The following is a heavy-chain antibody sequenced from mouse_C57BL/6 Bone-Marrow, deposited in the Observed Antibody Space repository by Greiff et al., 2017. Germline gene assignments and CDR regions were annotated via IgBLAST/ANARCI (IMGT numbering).Heavy chain of an antibody. CDR1: GYTFTSYG. Sequence: QVQLQQSGAELARPGASVKLSCKASGYTFTSYGISWVKQRTGQGLEWIGEIYPRSGNTYYNEKFKGKATLTEDKSSSTAYMELRSLTSEDSAVYFCARPLANWDYFDYWGQGTTLTVSS. CDR3: ARPLANWDYFDY. D-gene: IGHD4-1*01. V-gene: IGHV1-81*01. J-gene: IGHJ2*01. CDR2: IYPRSGNT.